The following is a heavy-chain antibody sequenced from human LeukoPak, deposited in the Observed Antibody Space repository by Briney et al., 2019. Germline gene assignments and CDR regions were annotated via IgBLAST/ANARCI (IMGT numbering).Heavy chain of an antibody. CDR3: ARDHRSGEFYGYCSGGSCYAADY. J-gene: IGHJ4*02. V-gene: IGHV3-11*01. CDR2: ISSSGSTI. CDR1: GFTFSDYY. D-gene: IGHD2-15*01. Sequence: GGSLRLSCAASGFTFSDYYMSWIRQAPGKGLEWVSYISSSGSTIYYADSVKGRFTISRDNAKNSLYLQMNSLRAEDTAVYYCARDHRSGEFYGYCSGGSCYAADYWGQGTLVTVSS.